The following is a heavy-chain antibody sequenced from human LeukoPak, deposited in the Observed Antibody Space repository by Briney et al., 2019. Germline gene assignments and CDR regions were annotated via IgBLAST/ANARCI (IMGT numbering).Heavy chain of an antibody. CDR1: GFTFGSYA. D-gene: IGHD2-2*02. V-gene: IGHV3-23*01. CDR2: VSGSGGSI. CDR3: AKSQPSAISWFDP. J-gene: IGHJ5*02. Sequence: GESLKISCAASGFTFGSYAMNWVRQAPGKGLEWVSAVSGSGGSIYYADSVKGRFTISRDNSKNTLYLQMNSLRAEDTAVYYCAKSQPSAISWFDPWGQGTLVTVSS.